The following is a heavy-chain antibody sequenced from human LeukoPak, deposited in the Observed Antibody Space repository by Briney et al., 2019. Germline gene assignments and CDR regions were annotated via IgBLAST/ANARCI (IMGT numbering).Heavy chain of an antibody. CDR3: ARHDWFDP. J-gene: IGHJ5*02. CDR1: GFTVSSDY. CDR2: IYSGDGGST. Sequence: GGSLRLSCAVSGFTVSSDYMSWVRQAPGKGLEWVSVIYSGDGGSTYYADSVKGRFTISRDNSKNTVWLQMNSLKVEDTAVYYCARHDWFDPWGQGTLVTVSS. V-gene: IGHV3-66*04.